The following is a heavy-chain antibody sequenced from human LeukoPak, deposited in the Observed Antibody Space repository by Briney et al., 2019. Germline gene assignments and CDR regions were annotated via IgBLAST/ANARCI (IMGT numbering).Heavy chain of an antibody. D-gene: IGHD2-2*01. CDR3: ARARYCSSTSCYWLQDAFDI. CDR2: IYYSGST. J-gene: IGHJ3*02. Sequence: PSQTLSLTCTVSGGSISSGDYYWSWIRQPPGKGLEWIGYIYYSGSTYYNPSLKSRVTISVDTSKNQFSLKLSSVTAADTAVYYCARARYCSSTSCYWLQDAFDIWGQGTMVTVSS. CDR1: GGSISSGDYY. V-gene: IGHV4-30-4*01.